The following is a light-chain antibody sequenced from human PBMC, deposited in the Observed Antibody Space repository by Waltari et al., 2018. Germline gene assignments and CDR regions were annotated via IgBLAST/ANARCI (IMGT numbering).Light chain of an antibody. CDR3: HQYYSLFT. CDR1: QSLFYSSNSKNY. J-gene: IGKJ3*01. V-gene: IGKV4-1*01. Sequence: DIVMTQSPDSLAVSLGAMATITCKSSQSLFYSSNSKNYLAWYQQKPGQSPKLLIYWASTRESGVPDRFSGSGSGTDFTLTISTLQAEDVAVYYCHQYYSLFTFGPGTKVDIK. CDR2: WAS.